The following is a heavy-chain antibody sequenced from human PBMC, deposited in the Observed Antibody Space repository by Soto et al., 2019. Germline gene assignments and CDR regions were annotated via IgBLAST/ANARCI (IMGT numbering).Heavy chain of an antibody. V-gene: IGHV5-51*01. J-gene: IGHJ4*02. Sequence: GESLKISCKGSGYTFANYWIGWVRQMPGKGLEWMGIIYPGDADTRYSPSFQGQVTISADRSIGTAYLQWTTLKASDTAIYYCARAPSHGWFQHFDYWGQGTLVTVSS. CDR3: ARAPSHGWFQHFDY. D-gene: IGHD6-19*01. CDR1: GYTFANYW. CDR2: IYPGDADT.